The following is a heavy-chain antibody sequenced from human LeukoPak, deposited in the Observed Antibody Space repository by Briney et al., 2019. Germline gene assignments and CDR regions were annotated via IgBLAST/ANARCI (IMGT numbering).Heavy chain of an antibody. J-gene: IGHJ6*03. CDR2: IYSGGST. V-gene: IGHV3-53*01. CDR3: AKGRYYYGSGSFMDV. Sequence: PGGSLRLSCAASGFTVSSNYMSWVRQAPGKGLEWVSVIYSGGSTYYADSVKGRFTISRDNSKNTLYLQMNSLRAEDTAVYYCAKGRYYYGSGSFMDVWGKGTTVTVSS. D-gene: IGHD3-10*01. CDR1: GFTVSSNY.